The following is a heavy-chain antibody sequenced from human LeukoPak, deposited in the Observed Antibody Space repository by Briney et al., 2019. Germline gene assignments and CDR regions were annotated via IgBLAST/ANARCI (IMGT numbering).Heavy chain of an antibody. CDR2: INPSGGST. J-gene: IGHJ4*02. V-gene: IGHV1-46*01. CDR1: GYTFTSYY. D-gene: IGHD2-2*01. CDR3: ARGQGLRVVPVAIHPQSDY. Sequence: ASVKVSCKASGYTFTSYYMHWVRQAPGQGLEWMGIINPSGGSTSYAQKFQGRVTMTRDTSTSTVYMELSSLRSEDTAVYYCARGQGLRVVPVAIHPQSDYWGQGTLVTVSS.